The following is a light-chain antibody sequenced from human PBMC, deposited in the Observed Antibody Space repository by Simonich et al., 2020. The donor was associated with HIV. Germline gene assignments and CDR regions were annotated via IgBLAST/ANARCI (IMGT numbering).Light chain of an antibody. J-gene: IGLJ3*02. CDR1: SSNIWAGYD. CDR3: QSYDSSLSGWV. CDR2: CNI. V-gene: IGLV1-40*01. Sequence: QSVLTPPPSLSGAPGQRVTISCTGSSSNIWAGYDVHWYQQLPGTAPKLLISCNINRPSGVPDRFSGSKSGTSASLAITGLQAEEDADYYCQSYDSSLSGWVFGGGTKLTVL.